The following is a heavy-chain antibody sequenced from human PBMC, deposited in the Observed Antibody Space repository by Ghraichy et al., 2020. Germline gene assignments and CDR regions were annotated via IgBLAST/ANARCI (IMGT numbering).Heavy chain of an antibody. V-gene: IGHV4-39*01. CDR1: GGSISSSSYY. CDR2: IYYSGST. Sequence: ETLSLTCTVSGGSISSSSYYWGWIRQPPGKGLEWIGSIYYSGSTYYNPSLKSRVTISVDTSKNQFSLKLSSVTAADTAVYYCASTSPSIAALSSDYYYYGMDVWGQGTTVTVSS. J-gene: IGHJ6*02. CDR3: ASTSPSIAALSSDYYYYGMDV. D-gene: IGHD6-6*01.